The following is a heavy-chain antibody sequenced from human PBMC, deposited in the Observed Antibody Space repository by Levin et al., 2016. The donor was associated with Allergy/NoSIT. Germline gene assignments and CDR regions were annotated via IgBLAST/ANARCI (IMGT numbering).Heavy chain of an antibody. CDR1: GYTFTSYY. J-gene: IGHJ4*02. Sequence: ASVKVSCKASGYTFTSYYMHWVRQAPGQGLEWMGWINPNSGGTNYAQKFQGRVTMTRDTSISTAYMELSRLRSDDTAVYYCARVVPVAVARSMLGYWGQGTLVTVSS. CDR3: ARVVPVAVARSMLGY. V-gene: IGHV1-2*02. CDR2: INPNSGGT. D-gene: IGHD6-19*01.